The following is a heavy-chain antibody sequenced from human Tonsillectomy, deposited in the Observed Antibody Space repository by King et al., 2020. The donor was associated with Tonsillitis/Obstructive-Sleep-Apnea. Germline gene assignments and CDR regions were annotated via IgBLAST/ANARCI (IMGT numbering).Heavy chain of an antibody. V-gene: IGHV3-53*01. J-gene: IGHJ4*02. CDR2: IYSGGST. Sequence: VQLVESGGGLIQPGGSLRLSCAASGFTVSSNYMSWVRQAPGKGLEWVSVIYSGGSTYYADSVKGRFTISRDNSKNTLYLQMSSLRAEDTAVYYCALSTVTTAWFDYWGQGTLVTVSS. CDR1: GFTVSSNY. CDR3: ALSTVTTAWFDY. D-gene: IGHD4-17*01.